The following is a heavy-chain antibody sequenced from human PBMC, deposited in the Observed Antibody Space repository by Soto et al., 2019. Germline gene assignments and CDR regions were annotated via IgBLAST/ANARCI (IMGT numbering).Heavy chain of an antibody. CDR2: ISGSGGST. CDR1: GFTFSSYA. V-gene: IGHV3-23*01. D-gene: IGHD1-26*01. CDR3: AKGGAIQWELQRFDY. J-gene: IGHJ4*02. Sequence: GGSLRLSCAASGFTFSSYAMSWVRQAPGKGLEWVSAISGSGGSTYYADSVKGRFTISRDNSKNTLYLQMNSLRAEDTAVYYCAKGGAIQWELQRFDYWGQGTLVTVSS.